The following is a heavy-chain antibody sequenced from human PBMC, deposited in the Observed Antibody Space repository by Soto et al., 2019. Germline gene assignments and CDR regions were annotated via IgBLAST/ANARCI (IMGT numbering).Heavy chain of an antibody. J-gene: IGHJ4*02. CDR3: ATDKGDSYGYGNY. V-gene: IGHV1-58*01. D-gene: IGHD5-18*01. CDR1: GFTFTNSA. Sequence: ASVKVSCKASGFTFTNSAVQWVRQARGQRLEWIGWIVVGSGNTNYAQKFQERVTITRDMSTTTAYMELSSLRSEDTAVYYCATDKGDSYGYGNYWGQGTLVTVSS. CDR2: IVVGSGNT.